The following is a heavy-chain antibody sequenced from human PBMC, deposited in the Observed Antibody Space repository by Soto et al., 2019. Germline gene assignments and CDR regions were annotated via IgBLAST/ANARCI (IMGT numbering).Heavy chain of an antibody. V-gene: IGHV4-31*02. J-gene: IGHJ4*02. CDR1: GASTVSHYH. CDR3: ALALGPTTGLDY. D-gene: IGHD1-26*01. CDR2: IFNSGTT. Sequence: SETLFLTCSVSGASTVSHYHWTWIRQPPGKGLEWMGYIFNSGTTFYNPSLTSRLSISMDTSGNHFSLELRSVTAADTAVYYCALALGPTTGLDYWGQGTLVTVSS.